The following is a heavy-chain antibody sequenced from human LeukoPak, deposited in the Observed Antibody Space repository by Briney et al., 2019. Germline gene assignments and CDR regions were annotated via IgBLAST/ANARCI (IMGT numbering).Heavy chain of an antibody. J-gene: IGHJ6*04. CDR1: GFAFSSYS. D-gene: IGHD3-10*02. CDR3: AELGITMIGGV. Sequence: GGSLRLSCAASGFAFSSYSMNWVRQAPGKGLEWVSSISSSGSTIYYADSVKGRFTISRDNAKNSLYLQMNSLRAEDTAVYYCAELGITMIGGVWGKGTTVTISS. V-gene: IGHV3-48*04. CDR2: ISSSGSTI.